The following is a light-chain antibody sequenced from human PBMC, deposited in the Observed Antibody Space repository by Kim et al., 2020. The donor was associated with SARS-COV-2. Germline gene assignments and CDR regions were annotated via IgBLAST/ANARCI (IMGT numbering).Light chain of an antibody. Sequence: SSELTQDPAVSVALGQTVRITCQGDSLRIYSASWYQQKPGQAPILVIYDDTNGASGIPDRVSGSRSGNTASLTITGAQAEDEADYYCNSRDSSGHLVVFGGGTKLTVL. CDR3: NSRDSSGHLVV. CDR2: DDT. V-gene: IGLV3-19*01. CDR1: SLRIYS. J-gene: IGLJ2*01.